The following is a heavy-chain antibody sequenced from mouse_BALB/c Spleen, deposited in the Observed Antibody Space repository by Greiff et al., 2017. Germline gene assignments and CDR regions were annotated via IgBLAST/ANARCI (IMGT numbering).Heavy chain of an antibody. CDR3: TREGYGKGDY. V-gene: IGHV5-6-4*01. CDR1: GFTFSSYT. D-gene: IGHD2-1*01. Sequence: DVLLVESGGGLVKPGGSLKLSCAASGFTFSSYTMSWVRQTPEKRLEWVATISSGGSYTYYPDSVKGRFTISRDNAKNTLYLQMSSLKSEDTAMYCCTREGYGKGDYWGQGTTLTVSS. CDR2: ISSGGSYT. J-gene: IGHJ2*01.